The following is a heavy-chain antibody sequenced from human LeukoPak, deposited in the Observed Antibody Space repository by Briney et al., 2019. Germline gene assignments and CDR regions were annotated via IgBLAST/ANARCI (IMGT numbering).Heavy chain of an antibody. CDR3: ARAKGTYCGGDCYKAPTH. Sequence: ASVKVSCKASGYTFTSYDINWVRQATGQGLEWMGWMNPNSGNTGYAQKFQGRATMTRNTSISTAYMELSSLRSEDTAVYYCARAKGTYCGGDCYKAPTHWGQGTLVTVSS. V-gene: IGHV1-8*01. D-gene: IGHD2-21*02. CDR2: MNPNSGNT. J-gene: IGHJ4*02. CDR1: GYTFTSYD.